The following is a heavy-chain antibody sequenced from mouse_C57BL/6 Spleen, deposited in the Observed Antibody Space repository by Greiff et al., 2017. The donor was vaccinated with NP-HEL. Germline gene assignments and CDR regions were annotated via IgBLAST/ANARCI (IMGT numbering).Heavy chain of an antibody. D-gene: IGHD3-1*01. Sequence: QVQLQQPGAELVRPGSSVKLSCKASGYTFTSYWMDWVKQRPGQGLEWIGNIYPSDSETHYNQKFKDKATLTVDKSSSTAYMQLSSLTSEDSAVYYCARGASLSMDYWGQGTSVTVSS. CDR3: ARGASLSMDY. J-gene: IGHJ4*01. CDR2: IYPSDSET. V-gene: IGHV1-61*01. CDR1: GYTFTSYW.